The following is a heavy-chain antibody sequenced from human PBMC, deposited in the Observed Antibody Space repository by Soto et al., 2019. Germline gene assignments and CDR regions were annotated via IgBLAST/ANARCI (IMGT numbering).Heavy chain of an antibody. Sequence: SETLSLTCTVSGGSISSYYWSWIRQPPGKGLEWIGYIYYSGSTNYNPSLKSRVTISVDTSKNQFSLKLSSVTAADTAGYGCARVIAAGGTGFDYWGQGTLVTVSS. D-gene: IGHD6-13*01. V-gene: IGHV4-59*01. CDR2: IYYSGST. CDR3: ARVIAAGGTGFDY. CDR1: GGSISSYY. J-gene: IGHJ4*02.